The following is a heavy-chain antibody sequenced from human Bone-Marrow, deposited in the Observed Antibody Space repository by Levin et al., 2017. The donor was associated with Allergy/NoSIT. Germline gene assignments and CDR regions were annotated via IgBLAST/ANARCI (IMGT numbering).Heavy chain of an antibody. Sequence: PGGSLRLSCAASGFTVSGTDMSWLRQAPGKGLEWVSVIHSGDTTYYADSVKGRFTISRDNSKNTLSLQMNSLRVEDTAVYYCASRSVRFFGTPPSGFAWGYDGWGQGTTVTVSS. CDR3: ASRSVRFFGTPPSGFAWGYDG. V-gene: IGHV3-66*01. J-gene: IGHJ6*02. CDR1: GFTVSGTD. D-gene: IGHD3-3*01. CDR2: IHSGDTT.